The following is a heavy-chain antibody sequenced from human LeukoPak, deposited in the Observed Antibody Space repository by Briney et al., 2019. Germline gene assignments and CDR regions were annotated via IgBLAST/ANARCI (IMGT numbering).Heavy chain of an antibody. V-gene: IGHV1-18*01. J-gene: IGHJ3*02. CDR2: ISSYNGNT. CDR1: GYTFTSYG. Sequence: ASVKVSCKASGYTFTSYGISWVRQAPGQGLEWRGWISSYNGNTNYAQKLQGRDTMTTHTSTSTAYMELSSLRSEDTAVYYCARVCREVRGVRPFDIWGQGTMVTVSS. D-gene: IGHD3-10*01. CDR3: ARVCREVRGVRPFDI.